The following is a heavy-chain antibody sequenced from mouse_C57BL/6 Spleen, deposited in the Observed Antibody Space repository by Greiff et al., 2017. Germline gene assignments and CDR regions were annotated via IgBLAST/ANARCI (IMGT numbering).Heavy chain of an antibody. CDR3: TVYGYDFAY. CDR2: IDPENGDT. D-gene: IGHD2-2*01. J-gene: IGHJ3*01. V-gene: IGHV14-4*01. Sequence: VQLKQSGAELVRPGASVKLSCTASGFNIKDDYMHWVKQRPEQGLEWIGWIDPENGDTEYASKFQGKATITADTSSNTAYLQLSSLTSEDTAVYYCTVYGYDFAYGGQGTLVTVSA. CDR1: GFNIKDDY.